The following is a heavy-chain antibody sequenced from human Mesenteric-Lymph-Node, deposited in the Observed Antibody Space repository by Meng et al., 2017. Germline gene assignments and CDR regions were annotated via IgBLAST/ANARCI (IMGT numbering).Heavy chain of an antibody. CDR1: GFSLSTSGMC. CDR2: IDWDDDK. CDR3: ARISRDGYNWHYFDY. D-gene: IGHD5-24*01. Sequence: SGPTLVKPIQTLTLTCTFSGFSLSTSGMCVSWVRQPPGKALEWLALIDWDDDKYYSTSLKTRLTISKDISKDQVVLTMTNMDPVDPATYYCARISRDGYNWHYFDYWGQGTLVTVSS. V-gene: IGHV2-70*20. J-gene: IGHJ4*02.